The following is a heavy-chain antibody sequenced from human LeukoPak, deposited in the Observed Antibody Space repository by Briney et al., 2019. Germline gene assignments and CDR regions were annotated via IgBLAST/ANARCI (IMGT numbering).Heavy chain of an antibody. D-gene: IGHD1-1*01. V-gene: IGHV1-2*02. Sequence: ASVKVSCKASGYTFTDYYMHWVRQAPGQGLEWMGWINPNSGATNYAQKFQGRVTMTRDTSISTAYMELSRLRSDDTAVYYCAATGKTRFFDYWGQGTLVTVSS. CDR2: INPNSGAT. CDR3: AATGKTRFFDY. J-gene: IGHJ4*02. CDR1: GYTFTDYY.